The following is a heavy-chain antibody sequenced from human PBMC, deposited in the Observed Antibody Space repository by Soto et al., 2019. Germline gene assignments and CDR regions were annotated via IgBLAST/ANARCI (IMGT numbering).Heavy chain of an antibody. CDR3: AKEFSARSRGSFDD. J-gene: IGHJ4*02. Sequence: EVQLLESGGGLVQPGGSLRLSCAASGFTFSSYAMNWVRRAPGKGLEWVSGITGSGDRRFYADSVKGRFNVSRDNSRDTLFLHMNTLRAEDTAVYHCAKEFSARSRGSFDDWGQGTLITVST. CDR2: ITGSGDRR. V-gene: IGHV3-23*01. D-gene: IGHD3-10*01. CDR1: GFTFSSYA.